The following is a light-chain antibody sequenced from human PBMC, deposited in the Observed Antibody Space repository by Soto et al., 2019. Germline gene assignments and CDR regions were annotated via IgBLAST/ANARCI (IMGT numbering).Light chain of an antibody. CDR2: TAS. Sequence: EIVMTQSPATLSVSPGERATLSCRASQSVSDYLAWYQQTPGQPPRLLIYTASTRATGIPARFSGSGSGTEFTLTISRLQSEDFAVYYCQQYSNWPRTFGQGTKVDI. V-gene: IGKV3-15*01. J-gene: IGKJ1*01. CDR1: QSVSDY. CDR3: QQYSNWPRT.